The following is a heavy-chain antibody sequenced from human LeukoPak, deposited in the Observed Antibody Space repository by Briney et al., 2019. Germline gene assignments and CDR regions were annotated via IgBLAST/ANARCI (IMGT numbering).Heavy chain of an antibody. Sequence: SGTLSLTCTVSGGSISSGSYYWGWIREPPGGGLWRIGGIYYSGSTYYNPSLKSRVTISVDTSKNQFSLKLSSVTAADTAVYYCASQYGSYNYWGQGTLVTVSS. CDR3: ASQYGSYNY. CDR2: IYYSGST. V-gene: IGHV4-39*01. J-gene: IGHJ4*02. CDR1: GGSISSGSYY. D-gene: IGHD3-10*01.